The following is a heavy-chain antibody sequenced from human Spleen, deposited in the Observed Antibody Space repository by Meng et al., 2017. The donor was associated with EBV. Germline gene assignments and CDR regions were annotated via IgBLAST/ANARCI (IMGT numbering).Heavy chain of an antibody. Sequence: HRPESGPGVVRPSETRSSSVTVSGGSISSSHYWGWIRQPPGKGLEWIGTIYYTGSTYYNSSLKSRVTISVDTSKSQFSLKLSSVTAADTAVYYCAREDFVRGPTGFDRWGQGTLVTVSS. CDR3: AREDFVRGPTGFDR. CDR2: IYYTGST. CDR1: GGSISSSHY. V-gene: IGHV4-39*02. J-gene: IGHJ5*02. D-gene: IGHD3-16*01.